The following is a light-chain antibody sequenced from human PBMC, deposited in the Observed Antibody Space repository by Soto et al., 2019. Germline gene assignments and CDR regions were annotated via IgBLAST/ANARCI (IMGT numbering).Light chain of an antibody. V-gene: IGKV1-5*03. CDR3: QHYNSYSEA. J-gene: IGKJ1*01. CDR2: KAS. CDR1: KTVSXL. Sequence: DIQMTQSPATLSRSVGARVTITCLPLKTVSXLLAWYQQKPGKAPKLLIYKASTLKSGVPSRFSGSGSGTEFTLTISSLQPDDFATYYCQHYNSYSEAFGQGTKVDIK.